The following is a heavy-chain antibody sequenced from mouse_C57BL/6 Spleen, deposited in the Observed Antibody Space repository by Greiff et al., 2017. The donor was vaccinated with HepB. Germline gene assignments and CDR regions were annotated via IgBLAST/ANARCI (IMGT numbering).Heavy chain of an antibody. CDR2: IYPRDGST. Sequence: VKLMESGPELVKPGASVKLSCKASGYTFTSYDINWVKQRPGQGLEWIGWIYPRDGSTKYNEKFKGKATLTVDTSSSTAYMELHSLTSEDSAVYFCARGGGLYGSSFYWYFDVWGTGTTVTVSS. CDR3: ARGGGLYGSSFYWYFDV. D-gene: IGHD1-1*01. V-gene: IGHV1-85*01. J-gene: IGHJ1*03. CDR1: GYTFTSYD.